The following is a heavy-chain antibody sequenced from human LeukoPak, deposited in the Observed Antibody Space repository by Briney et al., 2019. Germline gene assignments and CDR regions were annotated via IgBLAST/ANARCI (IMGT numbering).Heavy chain of an antibody. Sequence: SETLSLTCTVSGGSISSYYWSWIRQPPGKGPEWIGYIYYSGSTNYNPSLKSRVTISGDMSKNQFSLKLSSVTAADTAVYYCARQVAGTLDYYYYMDVWGKGTTVTVSS. J-gene: IGHJ6*03. CDR3: ARQVAGTLDYYYYMDV. CDR2: IYYSGST. V-gene: IGHV4-59*08. D-gene: IGHD6-19*01. CDR1: GGSISSYY.